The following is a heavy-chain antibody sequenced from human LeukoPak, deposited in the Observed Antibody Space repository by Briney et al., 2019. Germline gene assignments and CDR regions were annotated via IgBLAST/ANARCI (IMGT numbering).Heavy chain of an antibody. CDR1: GGSINSYY. V-gene: IGHV4-59*01. Sequence: PSETLSLTCTVSGGSINSYYWSWIRQPPGKGLEWIGYISYTGLTIYIPSLKSRVTISMDTSKNQFSLRLRSVTAADTAVYYCARDWHGGNSGLVYWGQGILVTVLS. CDR2: ISYTGLT. CDR3: ARDWHGGNSGLVY. D-gene: IGHD4-23*01. J-gene: IGHJ4*02.